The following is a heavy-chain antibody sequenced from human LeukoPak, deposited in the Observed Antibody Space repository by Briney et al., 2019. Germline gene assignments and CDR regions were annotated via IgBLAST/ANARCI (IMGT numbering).Heavy chain of an antibody. D-gene: IGHD6-13*01. CDR3: ARGVHIAAAQYAY. CDR2: IYYSGTT. Sequence: SETLSLTCTVSGGSISSYYWSWIRQPPGKGLEWIGYIYYSGTTNYNPSLKSRVTISVDTSKNQFSLKLSSVTAADTAVYYCARGVHIAAAQYAYWGQGTLVTVSS. J-gene: IGHJ4*02. V-gene: IGHV4-59*01. CDR1: GGSISSYY.